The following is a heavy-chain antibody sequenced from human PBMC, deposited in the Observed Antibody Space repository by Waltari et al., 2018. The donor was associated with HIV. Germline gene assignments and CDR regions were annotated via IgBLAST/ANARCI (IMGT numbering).Heavy chain of an antibody. CDR1: GFTFSSYA. CDR2: ISGSGGST. CDR3: AKGGTTVTTFPDY. D-gene: IGHD4-17*01. V-gene: IGHV3-23*01. Sequence: EVQLLESGGGLVQPGGSLRLSCAASGFTFSSYAMSWVRQAPGKGVEWVSAISGSGGSTYYEDSVKGRFTISRENSKNTLYLQMNSLRAEDTAVYYCAKGGTTVTTFPDYWGQGTLVTVSS. J-gene: IGHJ4*02.